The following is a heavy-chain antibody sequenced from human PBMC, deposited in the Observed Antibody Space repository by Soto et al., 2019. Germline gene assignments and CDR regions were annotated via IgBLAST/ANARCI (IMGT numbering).Heavy chain of an antibody. V-gene: IGHV3-30*18. J-gene: IGHJ4*02. D-gene: IGHD3-10*01. CDR2: ISYDGSNK. CDR1: GFTFSSYG. CDR3: AKASRQWFGELLSHFDY. Sequence: GGSLSLSCAASGFTFSSYGMHWVRQAPGKGLEWVAVISYDGSNKYYADSVKGRFTISRDNSKNTLYLQMNSLRAEDTAVYYCAKASRQWFGELLSHFDYWGQGTLVTVSS.